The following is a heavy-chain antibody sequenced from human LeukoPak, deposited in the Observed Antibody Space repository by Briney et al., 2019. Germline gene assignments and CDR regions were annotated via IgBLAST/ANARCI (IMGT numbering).Heavy chain of an antibody. CDR3: ARVSSGSYFGYYYYYMDV. D-gene: IGHD1-26*01. Sequence: PGGSLRLSCAASGFTFSIYWMHWVRQAPGKGLVWVSRINSDGSSTSYADSVKGRFTISRDNAKNTLYLQMNSLRAEDTAVYYCARVSSGSYFGYYYYYMDVWGKGTTVTVSS. CDR2: INSDGSST. J-gene: IGHJ6*03. V-gene: IGHV3-74*01. CDR1: GFTFSIYW.